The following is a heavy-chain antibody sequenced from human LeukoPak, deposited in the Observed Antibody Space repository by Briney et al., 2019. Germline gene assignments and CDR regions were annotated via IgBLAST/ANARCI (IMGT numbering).Heavy chain of an antibody. V-gene: IGHV4-59*12. Sequence: SETLSLTCTVSGGSISSYYWSWIRQPPGKGLEWIGYIYYSGSTNYNPSLKSRVTISVDTSKNQFSLKLSSVTAADTAVYYCASSAAGYYYYMDVWGKGTTVTVSS. J-gene: IGHJ6*03. D-gene: IGHD6-13*01. CDR2: IYYSGST. CDR1: GGSISSYY. CDR3: ASSAAGYYYYMDV.